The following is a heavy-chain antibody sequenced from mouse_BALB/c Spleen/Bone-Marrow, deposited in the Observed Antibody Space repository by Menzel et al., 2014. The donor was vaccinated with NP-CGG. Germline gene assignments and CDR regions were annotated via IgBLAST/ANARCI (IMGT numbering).Heavy chain of an antibody. Sequence: QVQLQQPGAELVKPGASVKLSCKASGYTFTSYWIHWVKQRPGQGLEWIGAINPSNGRTNYNEKFKSKATLTVDKSSSTAYIQLSSLTSEDYAVDVCARLLLRFYALAYWGQGTSVTVSS. CDR1: GYTFTSYW. D-gene: IGHD1-1*01. CDR3: ARLLLRFYALAY. V-gene: IGHV1S81*02. CDR2: INPSNGRT. J-gene: IGHJ4*01.